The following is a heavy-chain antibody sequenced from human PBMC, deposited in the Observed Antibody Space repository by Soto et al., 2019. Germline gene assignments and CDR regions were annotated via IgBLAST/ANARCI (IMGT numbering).Heavy chain of an antibody. D-gene: IGHD6-19*01. CDR1: GFTFSSYA. Sequence: PGGSLRVSWAASGFTFSSYAMNWVRQAPGKGLEWISYISSSGTTMYYADSVKGRFTISRDNAKNSLYLQMNSLRGEDTAVYYCARDPSSGWTNFDSWGQGTWSPSPQ. J-gene: IGHJ4*02. V-gene: IGHV3-48*01. CDR2: ISSSGTTM. CDR3: ARDPSSGWTNFDS.